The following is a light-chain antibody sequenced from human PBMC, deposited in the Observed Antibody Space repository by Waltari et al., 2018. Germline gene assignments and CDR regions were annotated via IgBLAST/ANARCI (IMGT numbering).Light chain of an antibody. J-gene: IGKJ1*01. CDR3: QHYVRLPVT. Sequence: EIVLTQSPGTLSLSPGERATLSCRASQSVSRSLPWYQQKSGQAPRLLSYGASSRATGVPDRFSGSGSGTDFSLTISRLEPEDFAVYYCQHYVRLPVTFGQGTKVEIK. V-gene: IGKV3-20*01. CDR1: QSVSRS. CDR2: GAS.